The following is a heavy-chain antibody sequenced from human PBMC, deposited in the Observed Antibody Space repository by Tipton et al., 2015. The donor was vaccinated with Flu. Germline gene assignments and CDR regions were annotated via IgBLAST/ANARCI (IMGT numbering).Heavy chain of an antibody. CDR2: IYYSGST. V-gene: IGHV4-31*03. CDR1: GGSISSGGYY. Sequence: TLSLTCTVSGGSISSGGYYWSWIRQHPGKGLEWIGYIYYSGSTYYNPSLKSRVTISVDTSKNQFSLKLSSVTAADTAVYYCARVGYYYDSSDPQGVFDYWGQGTLSPSPQ. CDR3: ARVGYYYDSSDPQGVFDY. D-gene: IGHD3-22*01. J-gene: IGHJ4*02.